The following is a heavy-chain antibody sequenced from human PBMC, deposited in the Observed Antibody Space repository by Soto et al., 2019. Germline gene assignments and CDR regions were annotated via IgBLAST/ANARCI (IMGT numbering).Heavy chain of an antibody. Sequence: QVRLVESGGGGVQPGRTLRLSCAASGFSFKSYSMHWVRHVPGRGLEWVALVSYDGNIKHYAESVKGRFTISRDNSKNTLFLPMRGLGSDDTATSYCAKGISDLRNLTWLLGNYFDSWGPGTLVTVSS. CDR3: AKGISDLRNLTWLLGNYFDS. V-gene: IGHV3-30*18. D-gene: IGHD3-22*01. CDR2: VSYDGNIK. CDR1: GFSFKSYS. J-gene: IGHJ4*02.